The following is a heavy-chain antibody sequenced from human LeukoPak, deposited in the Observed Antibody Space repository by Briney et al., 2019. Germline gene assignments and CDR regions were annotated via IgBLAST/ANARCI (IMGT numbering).Heavy chain of an antibody. CDR1: GGSFSGYY. V-gene: IGHV4-34*01. CDR3: AREGRYDYVWGSYRYTYYFDY. CDR2: INHSGST. D-gene: IGHD3-16*02. J-gene: IGHJ4*02. Sequence: KPSETLSLTCAVYGGSFSGYYWSWIRQPPGKGLEWIGEINHSGSTNYNPSLKSRVTMSVDTSKNQFSLKLSSVTAADTAVYYCAREGRYDYVWGSYRYTYYFDYWGQGTLVTVSS.